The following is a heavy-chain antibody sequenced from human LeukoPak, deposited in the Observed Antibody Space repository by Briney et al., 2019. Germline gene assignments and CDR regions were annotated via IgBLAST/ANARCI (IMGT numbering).Heavy chain of an antibody. CDR2: ISGSGSTT. J-gene: IGHJ4*02. D-gene: IGHD6-13*01. Sequence: PGGSLRLSCAASGFTFSNHWMHWVRQAPGKGLEWISTISGSGSTTYYGDSVKGRFTISRDSSKNTLDLQMNSLRAEDTAVYYCAKKGSRTIATGGFDCWGQGTLVIVSS. V-gene: IGHV3-23*01. CDR3: AKKGSRTIATGGFDC. CDR1: GFTFSNHW.